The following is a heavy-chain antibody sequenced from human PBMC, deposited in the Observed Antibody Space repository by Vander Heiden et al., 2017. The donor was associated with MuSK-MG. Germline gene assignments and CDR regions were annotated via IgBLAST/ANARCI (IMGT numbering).Heavy chain of an antibody. CDR3: AKGYYYDTSGYTYYYYMDV. Sequence: EVQLLESGGGLVQPGGSLRLSCAASGFTFRSYAMSWVRQAPGKGLEWVTGITGSGGSTYYADSVKGRFTISRDNSKNTLFLQMNSLRAEDTAVYYCAKGYYYDTSGYTYYYYMDVWGKGTTVTVSS. D-gene: IGHD3-22*01. V-gene: IGHV3-23*01. J-gene: IGHJ6*03. CDR1: GFTFRSYA. CDR2: ITGSGGST.